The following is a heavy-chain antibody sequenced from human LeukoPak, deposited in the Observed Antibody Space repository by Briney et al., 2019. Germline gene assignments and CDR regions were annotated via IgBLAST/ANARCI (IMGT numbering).Heavy chain of an antibody. Sequence: PGGSLRLSCAASGFTFSNAWMSWVRQAPGKGLEWVGRIKSKTDGGTTDYAAPVKGRFTISRDGSKNTLYLQMNSLKTEDTAVYYCTTVLGGVIAYMFDYWGQGTLVTVSS. CDR2: IKSKTDGGTT. CDR3: TTVLGGVIAYMFDY. CDR1: GFTFSNAW. D-gene: IGHD3-16*02. V-gene: IGHV3-15*01. J-gene: IGHJ4*02.